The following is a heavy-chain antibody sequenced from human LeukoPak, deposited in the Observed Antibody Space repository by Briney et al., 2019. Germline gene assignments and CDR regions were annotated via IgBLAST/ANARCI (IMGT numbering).Heavy chain of an antibody. CDR3: GKDFEWSLDY. V-gene: IGHV3-30*02. CDR2: INHDERNK. D-gene: IGHD3-3*01. CDR1: GFTLSNYG. Sequence: GGSLRLSCAASGFTLSNYGMHWVRQAPGKGLEWVAYINHDERNKYFADSVKGRFTVSRDNSKNTVYLQMNSLRVEDTAVYYCGKDFEWSLDYWGQGTLVTVSS. J-gene: IGHJ4*02.